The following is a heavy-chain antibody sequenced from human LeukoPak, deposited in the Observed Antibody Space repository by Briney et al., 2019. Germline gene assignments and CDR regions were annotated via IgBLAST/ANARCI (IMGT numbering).Heavy chain of an antibody. J-gene: IGHJ4*02. Sequence: ASVTVSFKSSVYTFTIYGINWVRQAPGQGLEWMGWISAYNGNTNYAQKLQGRVTMTTDTSTSTAYMELGSLRSDDTAVYYCARDDALVATGSFDYWGQGTLVTVSS. CDR2: ISAYNGNT. V-gene: IGHV1-18*01. CDR3: ARDDALVATGSFDY. CDR1: VYTFTIYG. D-gene: IGHD5-12*01.